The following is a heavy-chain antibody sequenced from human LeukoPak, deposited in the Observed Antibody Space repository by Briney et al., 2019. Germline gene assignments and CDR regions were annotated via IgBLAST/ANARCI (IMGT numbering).Heavy chain of an antibody. CDR2: IYYSGST. V-gene: IGHV4-59*01. CDR1: GGSISSYY. D-gene: IGHD2-2*01. J-gene: IGHJ4*02. Sequence: SETLSLTCTVSGGSISSYYWSWIRQPPGKRLEWIGYIYYSGSTNYNPSLKSRVTMSLDTSKNQFSLKLSSVTAADTAVYYCAREFCCASYDYWGQGTLVTVSS. CDR3: AREFCCASYDY.